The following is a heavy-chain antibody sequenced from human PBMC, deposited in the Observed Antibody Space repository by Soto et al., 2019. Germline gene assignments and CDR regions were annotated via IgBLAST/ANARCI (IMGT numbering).Heavy chain of an antibody. V-gene: IGHV1-18*01. CDR1: GYTFTSYG. D-gene: IGHD3-22*01. CDR2: ISAYNGNT. Sequence: GASVKVSCKASGYTFTSYGISWVRQAPGQGLEWMGWISAYNGNTNYAQKLQGRVTMTTDTSTSTAYMELRSLRSDDTAVYYCARVLYYYDSSGHFDIWGQGTMVTVSS. CDR3: ARVLYYYDSSGHFDI. J-gene: IGHJ3*02.